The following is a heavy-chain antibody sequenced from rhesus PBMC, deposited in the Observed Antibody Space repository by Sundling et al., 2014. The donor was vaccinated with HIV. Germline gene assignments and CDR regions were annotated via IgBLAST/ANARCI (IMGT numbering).Heavy chain of an antibody. CDR1: GASFTGSF. D-gene: IGHD2-15*01. CDR3: AVYHCTTSYCSPIYGR. J-gene: IGHJ4*01. Sequence: QVQLRESGPGLVKPSETLSLTCAVSGASFTGSFWGWIRQPPGKGLEYIGHISGNTGSTNYSPSLKSRVTISKDTSQNQFSLKLASVTAADTAVYFCAVYHCTTSYCSPIYGRWGQGVLVTVSS. V-gene: IGHV4-99*01. CDR2: ISGNTGST.